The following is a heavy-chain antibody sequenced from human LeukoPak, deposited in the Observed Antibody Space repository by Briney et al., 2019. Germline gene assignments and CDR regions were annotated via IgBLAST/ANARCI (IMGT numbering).Heavy chain of an antibody. CDR1: GFTFSSYW. V-gene: IGHV3-7*01. CDR3: ARDRVWGNHEPNDAFDI. J-gene: IGHJ3*02. D-gene: IGHD3-16*01. Sequence: GGSLRLSCGASGFTFSSYWMSWVRQAPGKGLEWVANIKQDGSEKYYVDSVKGRFTISRDNAKNSLYLQMNSLTAEDTAVYYCARDRVWGNHEPNDAFDIWGQGTMVTVSS. CDR2: IKQDGSEK.